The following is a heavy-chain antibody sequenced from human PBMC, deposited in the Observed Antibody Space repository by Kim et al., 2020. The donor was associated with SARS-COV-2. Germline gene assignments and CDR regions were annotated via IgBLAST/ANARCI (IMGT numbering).Heavy chain of an antibody. CDR2: FDPEDGET. D-gene: IGHD3-22*01. Sequence: ASVKVSCKVSGYTLTELSMHWVRQAPGKGLEWMGGFDPEDGETIYAQKFQGRVTMTEDTSTDTAYMELSSLRSEDTAVYYCATDAQPNHPALYYYDSSGLDAFDIWGQGTMVTVSS. J-gene: IGHJ3*02. V-gene: IGHV1-24*01. CDR1: GYTLTELS. CDR3: ATDAQPNHPALYYYDSSGLDAFDI.